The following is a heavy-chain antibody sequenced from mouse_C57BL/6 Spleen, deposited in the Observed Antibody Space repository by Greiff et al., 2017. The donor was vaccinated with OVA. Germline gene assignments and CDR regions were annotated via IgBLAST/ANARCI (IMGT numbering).Heavy chain of an antibody. D-gene: IGHD1-1*01. V-gene: IGHV5-17*01. CDR3: ARRYYGSSYDFDY. CDR1: GFTFSDYG. CDR2: ISSGSSTI. Sequence: EVMLVESGGGLVKPGGSLKLSCAASGFTFSDYGMHWVRQAPEKGLEWVAYISSGSSTIYYADTVEGRFTISRDNAKNTLFLQMTSLRSEDTAMYYCARRYYGSSYDFDYWGQGTTLTVSS. J-gene: IGHJ2*01.